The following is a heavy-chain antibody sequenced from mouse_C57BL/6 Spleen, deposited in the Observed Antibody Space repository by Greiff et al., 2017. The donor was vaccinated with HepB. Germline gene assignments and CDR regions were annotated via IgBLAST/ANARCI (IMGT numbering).Heavy chain of an antibody. CDR3: TISFYYDYDGRRAY. V-gene: IGHV1-15*01. J-gene: IGHJ3*01. D-gene: IGHD2-4*01. CDR1: GYTFTDYE. Sequence: VQLQQSGAELVRPGASVTLSCKASGYTFTDYEMHWVKQTPVHGLEWIGAIDPETGGTAYNQKFKGKAILTADKSSSTAYMELRSLTSEDSAVYYCTISFYYDYDGRRAYWGQGTLVTVSA. CDR2: IDPETGGT.